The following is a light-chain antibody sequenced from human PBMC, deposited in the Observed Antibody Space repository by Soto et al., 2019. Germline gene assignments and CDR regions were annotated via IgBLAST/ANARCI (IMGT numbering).Light chain of an antibody. V-gene: IGKV3-20*01. CDR2: DAS. Sequence: PSTKKLSPGERATLSFMASQTVRNNYLAWYQQKPGQAPRLLIYDASSRATGIPDRFSGGGSGTDFTLTICRLEPEDFAVYYCQEFSSYPLSFGGGGKVDIK. CDR3: QEFSSYPLS. CDR1: QTVRNNY. J-gene: IGKJ4*01.